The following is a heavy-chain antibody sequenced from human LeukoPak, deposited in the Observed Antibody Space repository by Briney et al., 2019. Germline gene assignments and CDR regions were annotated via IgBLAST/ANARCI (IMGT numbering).Heavy chain of an antibody. J-gene: IGHJ4*02. V-gene: IGHV1-2*02. D-gene: IGHD5-12*01. CDR2: INPNSGGT. CDR3: ARALRGYDLDFDY. Sequence: GASVKVSCKASGYTFTGYYMHWVRQAPGQGLEWMGWINPNSGGTNYAQKFQGRVTMPRDTSISTAYMELSRLRSDDTAVYYCARALRGYDLDFDYWGQGTLVTVSS. CDR1: GYTFTGYY.